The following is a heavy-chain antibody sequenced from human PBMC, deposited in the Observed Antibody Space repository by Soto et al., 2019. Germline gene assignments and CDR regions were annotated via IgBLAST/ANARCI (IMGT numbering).Heavy chain of an antibody. CDR3: ARMKVDSYQFYYAMDV. CDR1: GFSLTTGKMG. V-gene: IGHV2-26*01. J-gene: IGHJ6*02. CDR2: IFSDNER. Sequence: SGPTLVNRTETLTLTCTVSGFSLTTGKMGVSWIRQPPGKALEWLAHIFSDNERSYSTSLQGRLTISKDTSGSQVVLSMTNVDPVDTATYYCARMKVDSYQFYYAMDVWGQGTTVTVSS. D-gene: IGHD3-9*01.